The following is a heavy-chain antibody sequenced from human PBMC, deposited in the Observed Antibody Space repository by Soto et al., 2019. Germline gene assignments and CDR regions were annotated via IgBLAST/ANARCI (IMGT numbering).Heavy chain of an antibody. D-gene: IGHD2-2*01. J-gene: IGHJ6*02. Sequence: EVQLVESGGGLVKPGGSLRLSCAASGFTFSNAWMSWVRQAPGKGLEWVGRIKSKTDGGTTDYAAPVKGRFTISRDDSKNTLYLQMNSLKTEDTAVYYRTTGVCTSCSLDYYGMDVWGQGTTVTVSS. CDR2: IKSKTDGGTT. CDR3: TTGVCTSCSLDYYGMDV. CDR1: GFTFSNAW. V-gene: IGHV3-15*01.